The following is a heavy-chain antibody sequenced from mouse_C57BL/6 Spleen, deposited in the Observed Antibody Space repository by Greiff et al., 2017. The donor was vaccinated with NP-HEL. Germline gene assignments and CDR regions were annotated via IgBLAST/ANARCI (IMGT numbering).Heavy chain of an antibody. CDR2: IRNKANGYTT. D-gene: IGHD1-1*01. Sequence: EVQLVESGGGLVQPGGSLSLSCAASGFTFTDYYMSWVRQPPGKALEWLGFIRNKANGYTTEYSASVKGRFTISRDNSQSILYLQMNALRAEDSATYYCARLRYDAMDYWGQGTSVTVSS. V-gene: IGHV7-3*01. J-gene: IGHJ4*01. CDR3: ARLRYDAMDY. CDR1: GFTFTDYY.